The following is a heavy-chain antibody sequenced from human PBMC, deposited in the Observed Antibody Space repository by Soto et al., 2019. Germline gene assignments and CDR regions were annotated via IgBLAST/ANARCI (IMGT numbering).Heavy chain of an antibody. J-gene: IGHJ4*02. CDR3: ARDRRYGSGSYPFAY. CDR1: GFTFSSYG. Sequence: QVQLVESGGGVVQPGRSLRLSCAASGFTFSSYGMHWVRQAPGKGLEWVAVIWYDGSNKYYADSVKGRFTISRDNSKNPLYLQMNSLRAEDTAVYYCARDRRYGSGSYPFAYWGQGTLVTVSS. CDR2: IWYDGSNK. V-gene: IGHV3-33*01. D-gene: IGHD3-10*01.